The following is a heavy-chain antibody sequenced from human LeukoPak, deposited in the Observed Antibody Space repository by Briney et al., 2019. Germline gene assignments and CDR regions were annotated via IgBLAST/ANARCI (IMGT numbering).Heavy chain of an antibody. CDR2: IYSGGST. J-gene: IGHJ5*02. CDR1: GFTVRSNY. CDR3: ARISSSWYGSNNWFDP. Sequence: GSVRLSCAAAGFTVRSNYMSWVRQAPGKGLEWVSGIYSGGSTYCADSVKGRFIISRDNSKNTLYLQMNSLRAEDTAVYYCARISSSWYGSNNWFDPWGQGTLVTVSS. D-gene: IGHD6-13*01. V-gene: IGHV3-66*01.